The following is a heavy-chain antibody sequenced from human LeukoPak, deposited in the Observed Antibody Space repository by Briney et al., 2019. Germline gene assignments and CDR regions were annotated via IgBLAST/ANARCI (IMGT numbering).Heavy chain of an antibody. CDR2: ITSNGNSV. CDR1: GFTFSDYY. D-gene: IGHD7-27*01. Sequence: PGGSLRLSCAASGFTFSDYYMGWIRQAPGKGLEWASYITSNGNSVYYATSVKGRFTISRDNAKNSLYLQMNSLRAEDTAVYYCARPPQLGNDAFDIRGQGTMVTVSS. V-gene: IGHV3-11*04. J-gene: IGHJ3*02. CDR3: ARPPQLGNDAFDI.